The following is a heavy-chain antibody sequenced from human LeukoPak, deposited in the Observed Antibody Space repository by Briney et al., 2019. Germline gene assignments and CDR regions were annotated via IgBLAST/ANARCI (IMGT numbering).Heavy chain of an antibody. D-gene: IGHD3-22*01. CDR2: IHTSGST. J-gene: IGHJ4*02. CDR1: GGSFSSGSYC. Sequence: SETLSLTCTVSGGSFSSGSYCWSWIRQPAETGLEWIGHIHTSGSTNYNPSLKSRVTISVDTSKNQFSLKLSSVTAADTAVYYCARDQYYDSSTYYEIDYWGQGTLVTVSS. V-gene: IGHV4-61*09. CDR3: ARDQYYDSSTYYEIDY.